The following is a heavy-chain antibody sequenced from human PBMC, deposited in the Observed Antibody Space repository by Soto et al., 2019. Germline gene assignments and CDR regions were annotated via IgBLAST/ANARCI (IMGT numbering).Heavy chain of an antibody. CDR3: ARELGSSGSFDS. CDR2: IIPIFDTT. CDR1: GGTFSSYA. D-gene: IGHD6-25*01. Sequence: QVQLVQSGAEVKKPGSSVKVSCKVSGGTFSSYAISWVRQAPGQGLECLGGIIPIFDTTNYAQKFQGRVTITADESTRTAYMELSSLRSEDTAVYYCARELGSSGSFDSWGQGTVVTVYS. V-gene: IGHV1-69*12. J-gene: IGHJ4*02.